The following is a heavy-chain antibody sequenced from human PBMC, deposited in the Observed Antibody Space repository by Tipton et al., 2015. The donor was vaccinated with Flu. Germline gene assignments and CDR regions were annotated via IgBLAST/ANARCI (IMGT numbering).Heavy chain of an antibody. Sequence: TLSLTCTVSGGSISSSSYYWVWKRQHPGKGLEWIGSIYYSGSTYYNPSIKIRVTISVDTSKNQFSLNLVSVTAAATTVYYCTTPLHTAMVTYSVDYWGPGTLVTVAS. D-gene: IGHD5-18*01. J-gene: IGHJ4*02. CDR1: GGSISSSSYY. V-gene: IGHV4-39*01. CDR2: IYYSGST. CDR3: TTPLHTAMVTYSVDY.